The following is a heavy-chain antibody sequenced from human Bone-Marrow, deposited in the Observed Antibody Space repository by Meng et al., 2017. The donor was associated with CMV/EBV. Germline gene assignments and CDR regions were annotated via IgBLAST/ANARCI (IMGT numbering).Heavy chain of an antibody. D-gene: IGHD2-2*01. V-gene: IGHV3-21*01. Sequence: GESLKISCAASGFTFSSYSMNWVRQAPGKGLEWVSSISSSSSYIYYADSVKGRFTISRDNAKNSLYLQMNSLRAEDTAVYYCASSLPARYYYYGMDVWGQGTTVTVSS. CDR3: ASSLPARYYYYGMDV. CDR1: GFTFSSYS. CDR2: ISSSSSYI. J-gene: IGHJ6*02.